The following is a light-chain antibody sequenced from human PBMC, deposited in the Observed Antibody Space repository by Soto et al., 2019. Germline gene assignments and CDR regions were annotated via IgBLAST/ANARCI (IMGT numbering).Light chain of an antibody. CDR3: QQRYNWPWT. Sequence: EIVLTQSPATLSLSPGERATLSCRASQSVSSYLAWYQQKPGQAPRLLIYDASNRAPGIPARFSGSGSGADFTLTISSLEPEDFAVYYCQQRYNWPWTFGQGTKVEIK. CDR2: DAS. CDR1: QSVSSY. J-gene: IGKJ1*01. V-gene: IGKV3-11*01.